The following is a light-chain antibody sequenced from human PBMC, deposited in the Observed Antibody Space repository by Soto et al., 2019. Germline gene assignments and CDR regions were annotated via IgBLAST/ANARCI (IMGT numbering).Light chain of an antibody. CDR3: CSFAGSPWV. CDR2: QAT. CDR1: GSDVGSYNL. Sequence: SVLTQPASVSGSPGQSITISCSGTGSDVGSYNLVSWYKHHPGKAPKLIIYQATKRPSGVSNRFSGSKSGNTASLTISGLQSADEADYYCCSFAGSPWVFGGGTKVTVL. J-gene: IGLJ3*02. V-gene: IGLV2-23*01.